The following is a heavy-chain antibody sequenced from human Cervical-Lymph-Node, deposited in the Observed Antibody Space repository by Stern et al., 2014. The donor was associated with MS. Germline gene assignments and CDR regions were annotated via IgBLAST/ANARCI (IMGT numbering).Heavy chain of an antibody. CDR2: ISAYNGNT. J-gene: IGHJ4*02. CDR3: ARVVSVAVAGTSFDY. V-gene: IGHV1-18*04. Sequence: VQLVESGAEVKKPGASVKVSCKASGYTFTSYGISWVRQAPGQGLEWMGWISAYNGNTNYAQKLQGRVTMTTDTYTSTAYMELRSLRSDDTAVYYCARVVSVAVAGTSFDYWGQGTLVTVSS. D-gene: IGHD6-19*01. CDR1: GYTFTSYG.